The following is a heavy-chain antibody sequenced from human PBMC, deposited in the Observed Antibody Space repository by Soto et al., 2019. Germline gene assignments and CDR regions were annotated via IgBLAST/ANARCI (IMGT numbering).Heavy chain of an antibody. J-gene: IGHJ4*02. Sequence: ASVKVSCKASGYTFTSYTIHWVRQAPGQSLEWMGWINAGQGNTKYSQKFQDRVTLTRDTSASTAYMDLSSLRSEDTAKYFCAREGNLGRWLQPLDFWGQGTLVTVSS. CDR2: INAGQGNT. CDR1: GYTFTSYT. D-gene: IGHD5-12*01. CDR3: AREGNLGRWLQPLDF. V-gene: IGHV1-3*01.